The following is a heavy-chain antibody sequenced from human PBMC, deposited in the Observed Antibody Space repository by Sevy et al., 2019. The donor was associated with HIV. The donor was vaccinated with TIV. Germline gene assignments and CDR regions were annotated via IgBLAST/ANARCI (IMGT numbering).Heavy chain of an antibody. CDR1: GFTVSRNY. CDR3: ARISQNYYYGMDV. D-gene: IGHD3-16*02. J-gene: IGHJ6*02. Sequence: GGSLRLSCAASGFTVSRNYMSWVRQAPGKGLEWVSLIYSGGSTYYADSVKGRFTISRDNSKNTLYLQMNSLRAEETAFYYCARISQNYYYGMDVWGQGTTVTVSS. CDR2: IYSGGST. V-gene: IGHV3-53*01.